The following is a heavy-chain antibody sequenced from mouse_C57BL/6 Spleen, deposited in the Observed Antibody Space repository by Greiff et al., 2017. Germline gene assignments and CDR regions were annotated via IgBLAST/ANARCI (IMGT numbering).Heavy chain of an antibody. CDR1: GYTFTDYY. Sequence: VQLQQSGPELVKPGASVKISCKASGYTFTDYYMNWVKQSHGKSLEWIGDINPNNGGTSYNQKFKGKATLTVDKSSSTAYMELRSLTSEDSAVYYCARALYYYGSSPYDFDYWGQGTTLTVAS. D-gene: IGHD1-1*01. V-gene: IGHV1-26*01. CDR2: INPNNGGT. J-gene: IGHJ2*01. CDR3: ARALYYYGSSPYDFDY.